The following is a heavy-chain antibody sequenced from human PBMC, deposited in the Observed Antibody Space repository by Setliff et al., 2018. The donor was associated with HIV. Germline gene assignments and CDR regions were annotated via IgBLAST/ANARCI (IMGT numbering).Heavy chain of an antibody. J-gene: IGHJ6*03. CDR3: AREGLWFGDRGYFMDV. V-gene: IGHV1-18*01. D-gene: IGHD3-10*01. CDR1: GYTFTSYG. Sequence: ASVKVSCKASGYTFTSYGISWVRQAPGQGLEWMGWISAYNGNTNYAQKFQGRVTMTTDTSTSTVYMELGSLISDDTAVYYCAREGLWFGDRGYFMDVWGKGTAVTVSS. CDR2: ISAYNGNT.